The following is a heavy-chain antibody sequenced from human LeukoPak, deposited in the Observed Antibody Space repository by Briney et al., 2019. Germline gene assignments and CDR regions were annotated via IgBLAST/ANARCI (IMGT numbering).Heavy chain of an antibody. CDR3: AKDPEYYGSGSYYEGNWFDP. Sequence: GGSLRLSCAASGFTFSSYAMSWVRQAPGKGLEGVSAISGSGGSTYYADSVKGRFTISRDNSKNTLYLQMNSLRAEDTAVYYCAKDPEYYGSGSYYEGNWFDPWGQGTLVTVSS. V-gene: IGHV3-23*01. CDR2: ISGSGGST. CDR1: GFTFSSYA. D-gene: IGHD3-10*01. J-gene: IGHJ5*02.